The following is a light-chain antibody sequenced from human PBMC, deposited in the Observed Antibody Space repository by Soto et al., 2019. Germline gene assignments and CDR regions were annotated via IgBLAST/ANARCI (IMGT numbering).Light chain of an antibody. J-gene: IGLJ3*02. CDR2: DVS. CDR1: SSDVGGYNY. Sequence: QSALTQPGSVSGSPGQSITISCTGTSSDVGGYNYVSWYQQHPGKAPKLMIYDVSNRPSGVSNRFSGSKSGNTASLTISGLQAEDEGDYYCSSYTSSSTLVFGGGTQLTVL. CDR3: SSYTSSSTLV. V-gene: IGLV2-14*01.